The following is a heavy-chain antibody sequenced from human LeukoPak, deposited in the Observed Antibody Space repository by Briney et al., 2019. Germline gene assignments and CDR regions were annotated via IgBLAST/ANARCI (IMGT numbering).Heavy chain of an antibody. CDR1: GGSISSYY. CDR3: ARGRRGYCSSTSCRYYFDY. D-gene: IGHD2-2*01. V-gene: IGHV4-59*12. J-gene: IGHJ4*02. CDR2: IYYSGST. Sequence: SETLSLTCTVSGGSISSYYWSWIRQPPGKGLEWIGYIYYSGSTNYNPSLKSRVTISVDTSKNQFSLKLSSVTAADTAVYYCARGRRGYCSSTSCRYYFDYWGQGTLVTVSS.